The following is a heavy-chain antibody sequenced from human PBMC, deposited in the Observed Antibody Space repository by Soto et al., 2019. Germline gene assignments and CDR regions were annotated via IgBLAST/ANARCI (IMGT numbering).Heavy chain of an antibody. D-gene: IGHD1-26*01. J-gene: IGHJ4*02. CDR2: IYYSGST. CDR1: GGSISSYY. V-gene: IGHV4-59*01. Sequence: SETLSLTCTVSGGSISSYYWSWIRQPPGKGLEWIGYIYYSGSTNYNPSLKSRVTISVDTSKNQFSLKLSSVTAADTAVYYCANQRGSYFPFDYWGQGTLVTVSS. CDR3: ANQRGSYFPFDY.